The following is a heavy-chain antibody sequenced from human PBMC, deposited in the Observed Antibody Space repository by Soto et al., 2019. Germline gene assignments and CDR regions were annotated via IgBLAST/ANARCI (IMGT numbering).Heavy chain of an antibody. D-gene: IGHD3-10*01. CDR1: GFSLSNARMG. CDR3: ARMVEMVRRNWFDP. CDR2: IFSNDEK. J-gene: IGHJ5*02. V-gene: IGHV2-26*01. Sequence: SVPTLVNPTETLTLTCTVSGFSLSNARMGVSWIRQPPGKALEWLAHIFSNDEKSYSTSLKSRLTISTAPPESQVVLTLPNMDPVDTATYYCARMVEMVRRNWFDPWGPGTLVTVSS.